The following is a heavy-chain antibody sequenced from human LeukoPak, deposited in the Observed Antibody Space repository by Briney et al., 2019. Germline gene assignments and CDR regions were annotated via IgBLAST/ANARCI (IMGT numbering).Heavy chain of an antibody. V-gene: IGHV4-39*02. J-gene: IGHJ5*02. D-gene: IGHD2-2*02. CDR3: ARLAIPASIESWFDP. Sequence: SETLSLTCTVSGGSITSTNYYWGWTRQPPGKGLEWIGSFYYSGGTYYNPSLKSRVTISVDTSKNHFSLKLSSVTAADTAVYYCARLAIPASIESWFDPWGQGTLVTVSS. CDR2: FYYSGGT. CDR1: GGSITSTNYY.